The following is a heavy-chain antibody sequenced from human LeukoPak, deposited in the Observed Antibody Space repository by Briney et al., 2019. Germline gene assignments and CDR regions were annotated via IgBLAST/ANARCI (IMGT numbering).Heavy chain of an antibody. CDR3: AKSRGWLQLWEY. CDR2: ISSSGSTI. V-gene: IGHV3-48*03. CDR1: GFTFSSYE. D-gene: IGHD5-24*01. J-gene: IGHJ4*02. Sequence: QPGGSLRLSCAASGFTFSSYEMNWVRQAPGKGLEWVSYISSSGSTIYYADSAKSRFTISRDNSKNTLYLQMNSLRAEDTAVYYCAKSRGWLQLWEYWGQGTLVTVSS.